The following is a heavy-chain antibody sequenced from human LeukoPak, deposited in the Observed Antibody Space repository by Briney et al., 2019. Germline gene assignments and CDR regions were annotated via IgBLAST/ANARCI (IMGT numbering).Heavy chain of an antibody. CDR1: GGSINSYY. V-gene: IGHV4-59*01. J-gene: IGHJ4*02. CDR2: IYYSGST. Sequence: SETLSLTCTVSGGSINSYYWSWIRQPPGKGLEWIGYIYYSGSTNYNPSLKSRVTISVDTSKNQFSLKLSSVTAADTAVYYCASGSSGWYADFDYWGQGTLVTVSS. D-gene: IGHD6-19*01. CDR3: ASGSSGWYADFDY.